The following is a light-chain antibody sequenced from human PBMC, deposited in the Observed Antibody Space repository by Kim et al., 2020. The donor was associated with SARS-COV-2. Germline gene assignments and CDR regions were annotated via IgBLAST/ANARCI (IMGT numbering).Light chain of an antibody. J-gene: IGKJ2*01. CDR2: DAS. CDR1: QDISKY. Sequence: SAYLGDGVTSTCRASQDISKYLNSYQQKPGKAPNLLIYDASSLETGVPSSFSGSGSGTDFTFTINNLQPEDIATYYCQQYDNLPYTFGQGTKLEI. V-gene: IGKV1-33*01. CDR3: QQYDNLPYT.